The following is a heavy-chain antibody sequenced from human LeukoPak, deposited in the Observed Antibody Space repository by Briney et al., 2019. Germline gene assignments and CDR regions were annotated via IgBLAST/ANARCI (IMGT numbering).Heavy chain of an antibody. CDR3: ARGSGWYAGY. Sequence: SETLSLTCTVSGGSVSSHYWSWIRQPPGKGLEWIGYIYYNGDTNYNPTLKSRVTISVDTSKNQFSLKLNSVTAADTAVYYCARGSGWYAGYWGHGALVTVSS. D-gene: IGHD6-19*01. CDR2: IYYNGDT. J-gene: IGHJ4*01. V-gene: IGHV4-59*02. CDR1: GGSVSSHY.